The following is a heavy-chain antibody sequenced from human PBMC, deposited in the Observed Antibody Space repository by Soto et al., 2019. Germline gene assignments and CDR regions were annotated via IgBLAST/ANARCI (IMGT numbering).Heavy chain of an antibody. CDR1: GGSVSSGSYY. CDR2: IYYSGST. D-gene: IGHD1-26*01. J-gene: IGHJ4*02. V-gene: IGHV4-61*01. CDR3: ARGRMEWELWYYFDY. Sequence: PSETLSLTCTVSGGSVSSGSYYWSWIRQPPGKGLEWIGYIYYSGSTNYNPSLKSRVTISVDTSKNQFSLKLSSVTAADTAVHYCARGRMEWELWYYFDYWGQGTLVTVSS.